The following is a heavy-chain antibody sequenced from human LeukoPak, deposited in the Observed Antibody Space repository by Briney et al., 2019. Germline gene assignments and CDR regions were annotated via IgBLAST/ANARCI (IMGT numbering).Heavy chain of an antibody. CDR1: GFTVSSKY. CDR3: ARAGPIDY. V-gene: IGHV3-53*01. CDR2: IYTSGNT. J-gene: IGHJ4*02. Sequence: GESLRLSCAASGFTVSSKYMSWVRQAPGKGLEWLSVIYTSGNTYYADSVRGRFTISRDNSKNTLYLQMNSLRAEDTAVYYCARAGPIDYWGQGTLVTVSS.